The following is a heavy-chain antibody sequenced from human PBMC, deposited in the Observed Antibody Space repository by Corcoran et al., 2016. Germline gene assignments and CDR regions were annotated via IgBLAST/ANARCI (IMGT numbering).Heavy chain of an antibody. CDR1: GGSISSRSYY. D-gene: IGHD2-2*02. CDR3: AGHCYISWFDP. Sequence: QLQLQASGPGLVKPSETLSLTCTVSGGSISSRSYYWGWIRQPPGKGLEWIGSIYYSGSTYYNPSLKSRVTISVDTSKNQFSLKLSSVTAADTAVYYCAGHCYISWFDPWGQGTLVTVSS. V-gene: IGHV4-39*01. CDR2: IYYSGST. J-gene: IGHJ5*02.